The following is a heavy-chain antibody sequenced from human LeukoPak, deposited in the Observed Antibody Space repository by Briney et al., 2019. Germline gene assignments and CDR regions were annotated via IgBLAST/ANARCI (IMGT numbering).Heavy chain of an antibody. Sequence: GGSLRLSCAASGFTSSSYEMNWVRQAPGKGLEWVSYISSSGSTIYYADSVKGRFTISRDNAKNSLYLQMNSLRAEDTAVYYCARDHAAPGRFDPWGQGTLVTVSS. V-gene: IGHV3-48*03. CDR2: ISSSGSTI. J-gene: IGHJ5*02. CDR1: GFTSSSYE. CDR3: ARDHAAPGRFDP. D-gene: IGHD6-6*01.